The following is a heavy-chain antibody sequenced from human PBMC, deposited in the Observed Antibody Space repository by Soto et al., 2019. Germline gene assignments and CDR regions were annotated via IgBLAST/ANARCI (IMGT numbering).Heavy chain of an antibody. J-gene: IGHJ6*02. Sequence: SETLSLTCTVSGGSISSGDYYWSWIRQPPGKGLEWIGYIYYSGSTYYNPSLKSRVTISVDTSKNQFSLKLSSVTAADTAVYYCARLMYYDFWSGYSLHPPRHYGMDVWGQGTTVTVSS. CDR3: ARLMYYDFWSGYSLHPPRHYGMDV. V-gene: IGHV4-30-4*01. D-gene: IGHD3-3*01. CDR2: IYYSGST. CDR1: GGSISSGDYY.